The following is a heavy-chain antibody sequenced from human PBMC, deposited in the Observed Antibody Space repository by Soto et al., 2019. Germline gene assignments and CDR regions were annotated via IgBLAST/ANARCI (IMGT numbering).Heavy chain of an antibody. D-gene: IGHD6-13*01. Sequence: GGSLRLSCAASGFTFSSYAMSWVRQAPGKGLEWVSAISGSGGSTYYADSVKGRFTISRDNSKNTLYLQMNSLRAEDTAVYYCAKTRGYSSSWYPDQYCFDYWGQGTLVTVSS. CDR1: GFTFSSYA. J-gene: IGHJ4*02. CDR2: ISGSGGST. CDR3: AKTRGYSSSWYPDQYCFDY. V-gene: IGHV3-23*01.